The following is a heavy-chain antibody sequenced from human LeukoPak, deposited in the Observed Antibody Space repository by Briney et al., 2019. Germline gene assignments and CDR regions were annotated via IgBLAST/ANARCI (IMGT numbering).Heavy chain of an antibody. Sequence: GESLQISCKGSGYSFTSYWIGWVRQLPGKGLEWMGIIYPGDSDTRYSPSFQGRVTISADKSISTAYLQWSSLKASDTAMYYCARRDSSSWSPTDYWGQGTLVTVSS. V-gene: IGHV5-51*01. CDR1: GYSFTSYW. CDR2: IYPGDSDT. CDR3: ARRDSSSWSPTDY. J-gene: IGHJ4*02. D-gene: IGHD6-13*01.